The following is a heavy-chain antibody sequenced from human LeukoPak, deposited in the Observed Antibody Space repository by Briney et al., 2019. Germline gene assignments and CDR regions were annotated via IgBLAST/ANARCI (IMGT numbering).Heavy chain of an antibody. D-gene: IGHD6-19*01. V-gene: IGHV3-23*01. Sequence: GGSLRLSCAASGFTFSSYATSWVRQAPGKGLEWVSAISGSGGSTYYADSVKGRFTISRDNSKNTLYLQMNSLRAEDTAVYYCAKDRQWLGVFDYWGQGTLVTVSS. CDR3: AKDRQWLGVFDY. J-gene: IGHJ4*02. CDR1: GFTFSSYA. CDR2: ISGSGGST.